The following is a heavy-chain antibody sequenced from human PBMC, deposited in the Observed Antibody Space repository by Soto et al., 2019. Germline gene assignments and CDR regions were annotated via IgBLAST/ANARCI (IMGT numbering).Heavy chain of an antibody. CDR1: GFTFSSYS. D-gene: IGHD3-22*01. J-gene: IGHJ4*02. V-gene: IGHV3-21*01. Sequence: PGGSLRLSCAASGFTFSSYSMNWVRQAPGKGLEWVSSISSSSSYIYYADSVKGRFTISRDNAKNSLYLQMNSLRAEDTAVYYCAGRRPHYYDSSGSSNDYWGQGTLVTVSS. CDR3: AGRRPHYYDSSGSSNDY. CDR2: ISSSSSYI.